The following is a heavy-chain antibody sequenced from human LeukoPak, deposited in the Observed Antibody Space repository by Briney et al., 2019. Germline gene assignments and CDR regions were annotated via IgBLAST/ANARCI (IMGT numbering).Heavy chain of an antibody. D-gene: IGHD2-15*01. Sequence: GGSLRLSCAASGFSFSYYWMSWVRQAPGKGLEWVANTKEDGSGSSYVDSVKGRFTISRDSAKNSLYLQMNSLRAEDTAAYYCAKGGVVGTRYYFDSWGQGTLVTVSS. CDR1: GFSFSYYW. J-gene: IGHJ4*02. V-gene: IGHV3-7*01. CDR3: AKGGVVGTRYYFDS. CDR2: TKEDGSGS.